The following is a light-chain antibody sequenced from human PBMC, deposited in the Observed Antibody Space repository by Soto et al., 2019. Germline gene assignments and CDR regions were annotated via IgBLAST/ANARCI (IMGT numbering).Light chain of an antibody. J-gene: IGKJ2*01. Sequence: DFVMTQAPDSLAVSLGERATINCKSSQSVLYNSNNKNHLGWFQQKPGHPPKLLIYGASFRPSGVPDRFSGSGSGTDFTLTISGLQAEDVAVYYCQQDYSIPFTFGQGTKLEI. CDR1: QSVLYNSNNKNH. CDR3: QQDYSIPFT. V-gene: IGKV4-1*01. CDR2: GAS.